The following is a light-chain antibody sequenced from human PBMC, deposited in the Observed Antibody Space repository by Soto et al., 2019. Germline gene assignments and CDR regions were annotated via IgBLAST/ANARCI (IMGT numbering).Light chain of an antibody. CDR2: GAS. CDR1: ESMSNC. V-gene: IGKV1-5*01. CDR3: QQCHRYLT. Sequence: QPPSTLSASVGDSVTITCRAIESMSNCLAWYQQKPGKAPKLLISGASSLQSGVPSRFSGSASGTEFTLTISSLQPDDIATYYCQQCHRYLTFGQGTKVDIK. J-gene: IGKJ1*01.